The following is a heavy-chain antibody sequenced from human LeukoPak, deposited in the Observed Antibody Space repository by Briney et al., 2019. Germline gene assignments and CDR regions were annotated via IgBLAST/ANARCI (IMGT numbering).Heavy chain of an antibody. V-gene: IGHV3-30*01. Sequence: PVRSLRLSCSVAGLASCDFSAPWVRQAPGKGLEGVALISYDGGIKYYGDSVKGRFTISRDNSKNTLYLQMNSLRAEGTAVYYCAREAAVRGHAGSTSGLDYWGQGSLVIVSS. CDR2: ISYDGGIK. CDR3: AREAAVRGHAGSTSGLDY. D-gene: IGHD6-25*01. CDR1: GLASCDFS. J-gene: IGHJ4*02.